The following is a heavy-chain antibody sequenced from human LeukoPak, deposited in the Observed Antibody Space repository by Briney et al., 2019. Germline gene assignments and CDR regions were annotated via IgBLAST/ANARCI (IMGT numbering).Heavy chain of an antibody. V-gene: IGHV1-69*13. CDR1: GGTFSSDA. J-gene: IGHJ6*03. CDR2: IIPIFGTA. D-gene: IGHD6-6*01. Sequence: SEKVSCKASGGTFSSDAISWVRKAPGQGLEWMGGIIPIFGTANYAQKFQGRVTITADESTSTAYMELSSLRSEDTAVYYCARGGDSSSSYYYYMDVWGKGTTVTVSS. CDR3: ARGGDSSSSYYYYMDV.